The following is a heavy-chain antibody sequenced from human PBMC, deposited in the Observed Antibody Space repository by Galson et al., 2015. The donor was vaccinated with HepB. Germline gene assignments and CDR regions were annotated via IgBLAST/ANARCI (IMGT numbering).Heavy chain of an antibody. CDR2: STGSGGST. CDR3: AKGDDYGDYGAFDF. Sequence: SLRLSCAASGFTFSSYPMTWVRQAPGKGLEWVSSSTGSGGSTYYAASVRGRFTISRDNSKNTLYLQMNTLRAEDTAIYYCAKGDDYGDYGAFDFWGQGTMVSVSS. J-gene: IGHJ3*01. CDR1: GFTFSSYP. D-gene: IGHD4-17*01. V-gene: IGHV3-23*01.